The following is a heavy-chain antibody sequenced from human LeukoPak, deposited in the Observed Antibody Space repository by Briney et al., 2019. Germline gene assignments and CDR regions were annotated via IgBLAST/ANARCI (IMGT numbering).Heavy chain of an antibody. CDR1: GFTFSSYW. V-gene: IGHV3-7*01. J-gene: IGHJ6*03. CDR2: IKQDGSGK. Sequence: GGSLRLSCAASGFTFSSYWMSWVRQAPGKGLEWVANIKQDGSGKYYVDSVKGRFTISRDNAKNSLYLQMNSLRAEDTAVYYCARVSPRTAYYMDVWGKGTTVTVSS. CDR3: ARVSPRTAYYMDV. D-gene: IGHD1-14*01.